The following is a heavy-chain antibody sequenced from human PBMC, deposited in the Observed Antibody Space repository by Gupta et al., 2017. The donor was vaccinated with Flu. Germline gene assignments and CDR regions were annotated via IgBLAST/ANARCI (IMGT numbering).Heavy chain of an antibody. D-gene: IGHD4-17*01. J-gene: IGHJ3*02. CDR2: INPNSGGT. CDR3: ARTMTTVTTDDAFDI. Sequence: APGQGLEGMGWINPNSGGTIYAQKFQDRVTMARDTSISTTYMELTRLRSDDTAVYYCARTMTTVTTDDAFDIWGQGTMVTVSS. V-gene: IGHV1-2*02.